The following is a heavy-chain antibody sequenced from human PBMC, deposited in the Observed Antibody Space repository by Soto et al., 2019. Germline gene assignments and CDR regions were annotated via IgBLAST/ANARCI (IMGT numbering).Heavy chain of an antibody. CDR1: GFTFSSYA. Sequence: GGSLRLSCAASGFTFSSYAMHWVRQAPGKGLEWVAVISYDGSNKYYADSVKGRFTISRDNSKNTLYLQMNSLRAEDTAVYYCARGDYYDSSGYYPLDYWGQGTLVTVSS. D-gene: IGHD3-22*01. J-gene: IGHJ4*02. CDR3: ARGDYYDSSGYYPLDY. V-gene: IGHV3-30-3*01. CDR2: ISYDGSNK.